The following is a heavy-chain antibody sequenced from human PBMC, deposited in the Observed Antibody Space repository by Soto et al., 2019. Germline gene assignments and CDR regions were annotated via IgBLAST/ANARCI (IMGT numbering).Heavy chain of an antibody. Sequence: SVKVSCKASGGTFSSYTISWVRQAPGQGLEWMGRIIPILGIANYAQKFQGRVTITADKSTITAYMELSSLRSEDTAVYYCAKGYCSGGSCYSGPYYYYYGMDVWGQGTTVTVSS. J-gene: IGHJ6*02. CDR1: GGTFSSYT. CDR3: AKGYCSGGSCYSGPYYYYYGMDV. V-gene: IGHV1-69*02. CDR2: IIPILGIA. D-gene: IGHD2-15*01.